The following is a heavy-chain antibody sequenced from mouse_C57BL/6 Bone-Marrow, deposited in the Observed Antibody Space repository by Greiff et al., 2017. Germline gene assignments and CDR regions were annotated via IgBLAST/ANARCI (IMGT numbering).Heavy chain of an antibody. CDR1: GYTFTDYY. J-gene: IGHJ2*01. D-gene: IGHD2-2*01. CDR2: IYPGSGNT. Sequence: VQLQQSGAELVRPGASVKLSCKASGYTFTDYYINWVKQRPGQGLEWIARIYPGSGNTYYNEKFKGKATLTAEKSSSTAYMQLSSLTSEDSAVYFCARSGSTMVTTHYFDYWGQGTTLTVSS. V-gene: IGHV1-76*01. CDR3: ARSGSTMVTTHYFDY.